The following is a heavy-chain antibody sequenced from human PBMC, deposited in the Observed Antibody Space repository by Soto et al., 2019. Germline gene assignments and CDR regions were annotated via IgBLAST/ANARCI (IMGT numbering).Heavy chain of an antibody. CDR3: ARDSGIRGPSGDLDY. J-gene: IGHJ4*02. Sequence: QVQLVQSGAEVKEPGASVKVSCRASGYTFMTHVMSWVRQAPGQRLEWMGWVTGGNGDTKYSQNFQGRVTITRDTSATTAYMELSSLTPEDTAVYYCARDSGIRGPSGDLDYWGQGTLVTVSS. V-gene: IGHV1-3*01. D-gene: IGHD1-20*01. CDR1: GYTFMTHV. CDR2: VTGGNGDT.